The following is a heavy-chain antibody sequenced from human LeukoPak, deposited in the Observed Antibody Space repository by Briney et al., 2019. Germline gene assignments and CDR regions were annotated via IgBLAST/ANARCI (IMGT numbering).Heavy chain of an antibody. V-gene: IGHV7-4-1*02. CDR1: GYTFSSCA. J-gene: IGHJ4*02. D-gene: IGHD3-22*01. Sequence: ASVKVSCKASGYTFSSCAINWVRQAPGQGLEYMGWIDTKTGNPTYAQGFTGRFVFSLDTSVSTTYLQISSLKAEDTAVYYCAIHPSDSSGYFSYWGQGALVTVSS. CDR2: IDTKTGNP. CDR3: AIHPSDSSGYFSY.